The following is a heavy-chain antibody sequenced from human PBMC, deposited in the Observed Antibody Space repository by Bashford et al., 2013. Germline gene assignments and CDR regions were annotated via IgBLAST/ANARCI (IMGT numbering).Heavy chain of an antibody. V-gene: IGHV3-23*01. J-gene: IGHJ4*02. CDR3: ARGGSRDGYNSYYFDY. CDR2: ITSAGVT. Sequence: GGSLRLSCAASGFTFSSYTLSWVRQAPGKGPDWVSTITSAGVTYYADSVKGRFTISRDNSKNTLFLEMNSLRAEDTAVYYCARGGSRDGYNSYYFDYWGQGTLVTVSS. D-gene: IGHD5-24*01. CDR1: GFTFSSYT.